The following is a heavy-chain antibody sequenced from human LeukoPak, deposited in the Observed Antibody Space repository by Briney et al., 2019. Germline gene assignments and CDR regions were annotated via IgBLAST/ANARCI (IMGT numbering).Heavy chain of an antibody. Sequence: GGSLRPSCAASGFTFSSYSMNWVRQAPGKGLEWVSYISSSSSTIYYADSVKGRFTISRDNAKNSLYLQMNSLRAEDTAVYYCAREYYDFWSGYYGLGYWGQGTLVTVSS. J-gene: IGHJ4*02. CDR3: AREYYDFWSGYYGLGY. CDR2: ISSSSSTI. CDR1: GFTFSSYS. D-gene: IGHD3-3*01. V-gene: IGHV3-48*01.